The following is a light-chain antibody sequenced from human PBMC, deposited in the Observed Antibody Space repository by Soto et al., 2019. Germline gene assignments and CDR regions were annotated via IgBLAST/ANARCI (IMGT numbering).Light chain of an antibody. CDR2: WAS. J-gene: IGKJ1*01. Sequence: DIVMTQSPDSLAVSLGERATINCKSSQSVLYSSNNKNYLAWYQQKPGQPPKRLIYWASTRESGVPDRFSGSGSGTDFTLTINSLQAEDVAVYYCQQYYSTPPTFGQGTKVEIK. V-gene: IGKV4-1*01. CDR1: QSVLYSSNNKNY. CDR3: QQYYSTPPT.